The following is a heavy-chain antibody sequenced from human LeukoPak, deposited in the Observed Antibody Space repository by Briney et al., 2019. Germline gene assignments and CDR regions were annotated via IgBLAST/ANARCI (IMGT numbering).Heavy chain of an antibody. D-gene: IGHD5-18*01. CDR1: GFTFSRNG. V-gene: IGHV3-21*01. CDR3: ARESWIHLLDY. Sequence: PGGSLRLSCAASGFTFSRNGMTWVRQAPGKGLEWVSSISSSSSYIYYADSVKGRFTISRDNAKNSLYLQMNSLRAEDTAVYYCARESWIHLLDYWGQGTLVTVSS. CDR2: ISSSSSYI. J-gene: IGHJ4*02.